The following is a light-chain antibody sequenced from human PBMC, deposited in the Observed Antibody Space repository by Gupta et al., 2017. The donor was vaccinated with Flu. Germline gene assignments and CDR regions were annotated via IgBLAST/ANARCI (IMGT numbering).Light chain of an antibody. CDR2: ENS. J-gene: IGLJ2*01. V-gene: IGLV6-57*01. Sequence: SSGSIASSFVQWCQRRPGSSPTTVIYENSQRPSGVPDRFSGSIDRSSNSASLTISGLKTEDEADYYCHSYDTNTVIFGGGTKLTVL. CDR3: HSYDTNTVI. CDR1: SGSIASSF.